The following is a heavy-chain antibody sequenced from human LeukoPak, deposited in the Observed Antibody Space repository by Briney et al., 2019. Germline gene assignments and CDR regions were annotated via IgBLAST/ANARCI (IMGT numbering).Heavy chain of an antibody. V-gene: IGHV3-21*01. D-gene: IGHD4-17*01. Sequence: RGSLRLSCAASGFTFSSYSMNWVRQAPGKGLEWVSSISSSSSYIYYADSVKGRFTISRDNAKNSLYLQMNSLRAEDTAVYYCARDSNDYGDYGHDYWGQGTLVTVSS. J-gene: IGHJ4*02. CDR1: GFTFSSYS. CDR2: ISSSSSYI. CDR3: ARDSNDYGDYGHDY.